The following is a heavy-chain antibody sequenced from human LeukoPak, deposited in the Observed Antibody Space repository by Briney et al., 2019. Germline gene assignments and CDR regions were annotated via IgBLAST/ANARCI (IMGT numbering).Heavy chain of an antibody. CDR3: ARGLWSPYYYYYGMDV. CDR1: GGSISSYY. J-gene: IGHJ6*02. Sequence: SETLSLTCTVSGGSISSYYWSWNRQPPGKGLEWIGYIYYSGSTNYNPSLKSRVTISVDTSKNQFSLKLSSVTAADTAVYYCARGLWSPYYYYYGMDVWGQGTTVTVSS. D-gene: IGHD3-10*01. CDR2: IYYSGST. V-gene: IGHV4-59*08.